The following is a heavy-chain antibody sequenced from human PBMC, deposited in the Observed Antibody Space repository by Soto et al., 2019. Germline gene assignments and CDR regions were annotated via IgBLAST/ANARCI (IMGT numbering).Heavy chain of an antibody. D-gene: IGHD3-16*01. Sequence: VQLVESGGGLVQPGGSLRLSCAASGFSFSDYPMNWVRQAPGKGLEWLSNIRSTSDDTYYAESLQGRFTISRDIARNSFYLQMNSLRDEDTAVYYCASLGRHGWGQGTTVTVSS. CDR3: ASLGRHG. CDR2: IRSTSDDT. V-gene: IGHV3-48*02. J-gene: IGHJ6*02. CDR1: GFSFSDYP.